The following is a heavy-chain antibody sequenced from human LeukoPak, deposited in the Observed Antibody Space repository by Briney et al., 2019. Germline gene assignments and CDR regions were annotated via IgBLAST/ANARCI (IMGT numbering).Heavy chain of an antibody. CDR1: GYSFSMHA. D-gene: IGHD6-19*01. Sequence: ASVKVSCKASGYSFSMHAISWVRRAPGQGLEWMGWISPYNGDTDYAQNLQGRVTMTTDRSTSTAYMELRSLSSDDTAVYYCARGGRIAVSVHHYFDYWGQGTRVTVSS. J-gene: IGHJ4*02. CDR3: ARGGRIAVSVHHYFDY. CDR2: ISPYNGDT. V-gene: IGHV1-18*01.